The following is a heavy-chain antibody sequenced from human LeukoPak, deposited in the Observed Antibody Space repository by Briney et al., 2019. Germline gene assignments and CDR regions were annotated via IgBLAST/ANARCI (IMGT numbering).Heavy chain of an antibody. V-gene: IGHV4-4*07. CDR3: ARRRYYDSTGYNPTYYFDY. Sequence: SETLSLTCTVSGGSISSYYWSWIRQPAGKGLEWIERIYTSGSTNYNPSLESRVTISLDMSNKQFSLRLSSVTAADTAVYYCARRRYYDSTGYNPTYYFDYWGQGILVTVSS. CDR2: IYTSGST. CDR1: GGSISSYY. D-gene: IGHD3-22*01. J-gene: IGHJ4*02.